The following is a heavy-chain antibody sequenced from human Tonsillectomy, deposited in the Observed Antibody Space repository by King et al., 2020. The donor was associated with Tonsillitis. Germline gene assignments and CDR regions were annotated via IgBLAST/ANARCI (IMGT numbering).Heavy chain of an antibody. V-gene: IGHV5-10-1*03. CDR1: GYRFTNYW. J-gene: IGHJ4*02. Sequence: VQLVQSGAEVKKPGESLTISCKGSGYRFTNYWISWVRQMPGKGLEWMGRIDLSDSYINYNPSFEGHVTISADKSITTAYLQWSSLKASDPAMYYCARLYGSGSFGLYWGQGTVVTVSS. CDR3: ARLYGSGSFGLY. CDR2: IDLSDSYI. D-gene: IGHD3-10*01.